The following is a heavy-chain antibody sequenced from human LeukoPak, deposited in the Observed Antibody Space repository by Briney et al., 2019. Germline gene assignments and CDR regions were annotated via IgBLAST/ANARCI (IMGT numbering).Heavy chain of an antibody. J-gene: IGHJ1*01. CDR1: GFTFSSYV. Sequence: GGSLRLSCAASGFTFSSYVMHWVRQAPGKGLEWVAVISDDGTIKNYADSVKGRFAISRDNSENVIYLQMNTLSAEDTAVYYYARTISSQSRRIFHHWGQGTLVTVAS. D-gene: IGHD3-9*01. V-gene: IGHV3-30*09. CDR2: ISDDGTIK. CDR3: ARTISSQSRRIFHH.